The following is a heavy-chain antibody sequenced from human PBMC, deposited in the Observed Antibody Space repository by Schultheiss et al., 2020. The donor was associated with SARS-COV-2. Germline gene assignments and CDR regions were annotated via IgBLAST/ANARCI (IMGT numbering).Heavy chain of an antibody. Sequence: GGSLRLSCAASGFTFSSYAMHWVRQAPGKGLEWVAVISYDGSNKYYADSVKGRFTISRDNAKNSLYLQMNSLRAEDTAVYYCARVFGSIIDPVNYYYGMDVWGQGTTVTV. J-gene: IGHJ6*02. CDR3: ARVFGSIIDPVNYYYGMDV. CDR1: GFTFSSYA. D-gene: IGHD3-16*01. V-gene: IGHV3-30-3*01. CDR2: ISYDGSNK.